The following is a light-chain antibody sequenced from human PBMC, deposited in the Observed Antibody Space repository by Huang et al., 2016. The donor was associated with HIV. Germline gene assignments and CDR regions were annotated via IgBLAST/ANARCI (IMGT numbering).Light chain of an antibody. CDR1: QSVNNN. V-gene: IGKV3-15*01. J-gene: IGKJ4*01. CDR3: QQYDGWPPIT. CDR2: SAS. Sequence: EIVMTQSPATLSVFPGERVTLSCRASQSVNNNLALYHHKAGQAPRLLIYSASTRAPGIAARFRGGGSGTDFTLNISSLQSEDFAIYFCQQYDGWPPITFGGGTRVEVK.